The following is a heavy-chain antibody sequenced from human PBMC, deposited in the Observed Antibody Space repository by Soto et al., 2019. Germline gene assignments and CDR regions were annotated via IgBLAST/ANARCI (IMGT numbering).Heavy chain of an antibody. J-gene: IGHJ3*02. CDR2: ISNRGDT. D-gene: IGHD2-15*01. V-gene: IGHV3-66*01. CDR1: GFIVSDTY. CDR3: AREPRYCGGGSCSITGDAYDI. Sequence: EVQLVESGGGLVQPGGSLRLSCTASGFIVSDTYVNWVRQAPGKGLEWVSVISNRGDTHYADSVRGRFSLSRDISDNTLHLQMNNLRVEDKAVYYCAREPRYCGGGSCSITGDAYDIWGQGTLVTVSS.